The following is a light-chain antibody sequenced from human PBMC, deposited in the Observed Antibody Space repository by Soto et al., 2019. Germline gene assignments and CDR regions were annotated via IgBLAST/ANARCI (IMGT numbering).Light chain of an antibody. CDR3: QQRSNWPPPPIT. V-gene: IGKV3-11*01. J-gene: IGKJ5*01. CDR1: QRVSRN. CDR2: DAS. Sequence: EIVLTQSPATLSLSPGERATLSCRASQRVSRNLAWYQQKPGQAPRLLIYDASNRATGIPARFSGSGSGTDFTLTISSLEPEDFAVYYCQQRSNWPPPPITFGQGTRLEIK.